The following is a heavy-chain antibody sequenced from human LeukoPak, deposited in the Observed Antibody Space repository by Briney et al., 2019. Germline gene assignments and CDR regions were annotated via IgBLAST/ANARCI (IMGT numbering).Heavy chain of an antibody. CDR2: ISWDGGST. CDR3: AKESSGYFDL. CDR1: GFTFDDYA. J-gene: IGHJ2*01. V-gene: IGHV3-43D*03. Sequence: GGSLRLSCAASGFTFDDYAMRWVRQAPGKGLEWVSLISWDGGSTYYADSVKGRFTISRDNSKNSLYLQMNSLRAEDTALYYCAKESSGYFDLWGRGTLVTVSS.